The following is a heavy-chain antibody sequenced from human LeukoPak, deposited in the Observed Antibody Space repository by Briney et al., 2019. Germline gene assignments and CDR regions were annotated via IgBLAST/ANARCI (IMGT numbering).Heavy chain of an antibody. Sequence: KSSETLSLTCTVSGGSIDSNSWTWIRQPPGKGLEWIWYIYYSGTTNYNPSHKRRVTMSVDMSKNQFSLNLSSVTAADTAVYYCARRSSSWKNGFDLWGQGTRVTVSS. V-gene: IGHV4-59*01. CDR2: IYYSGTT. J-gene: IGHJ5*02. D-gene: IGHD6-13*01. CDR1: GGSIDSNS. CDR3: ARRSSSWKNGFDL.